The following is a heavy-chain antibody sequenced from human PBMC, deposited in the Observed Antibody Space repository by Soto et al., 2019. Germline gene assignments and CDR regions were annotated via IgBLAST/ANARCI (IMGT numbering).Heavy chain of an antibody. CDR1: GYTFTSYA. CDR2: IIPILGIA. V-gene: IGHV1-69*04. J-gene: IGHJ5*02. Sequence: ASVKVSCKASGYTFTSYAMHWLRQAPGQGLEWMGRIIPILGIANYAQKFQGRVTITADKSTSTAYMELSSLRSDDTAVYYCGREPVAGIGFDPWGKGTPVTVSS. CDR3: GREPVAGIGFDP. D-gene: IGHD6-19*01.